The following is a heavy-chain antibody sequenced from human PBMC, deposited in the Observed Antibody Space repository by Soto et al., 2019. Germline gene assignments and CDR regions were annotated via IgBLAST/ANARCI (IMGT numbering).Heavy chain of an antibody. CDR1: GGSISNVNDC. J-gene: IGHJ4*02. CDR3: ARGASGDKVDY. V-gene: IGHV4-30-4*01. D-gene: IGHD7-27*01. CDR2: IYSGGSI. Sequence: QVQLQESGPGLVKPSQTLSLTCIVSGGSISNVNDCWSWIRQRPDKGLEWIGHIYSGGSIYNNPSLTSRVTILVDTSKNQFSRQPSSVSAANTAVYYCARGASGDKVDYWGQGTLVTVSS.